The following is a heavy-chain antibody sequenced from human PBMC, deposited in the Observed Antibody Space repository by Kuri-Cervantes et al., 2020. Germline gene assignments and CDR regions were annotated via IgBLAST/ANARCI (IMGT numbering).Heavy chain of an antibody. D-gene: IGHD6-13*01. V-gene: IGHV3-23*01. CDR2: ISGSGGST. CDR1: GFTFSSYG. Sequence: GGSLRLSCAASGFTFSSYGMHWVRQAPGKGLEWVSVISGSGGSTYYADSVKGRFTVSRDNSKNTLYLQMNGLRAEDTAVYYCARGRPAAAERGDFDYWGQGTLVTVSS. CDR3: ARGRPAAAERGDFDY. J-gene: IGHJ4*02.